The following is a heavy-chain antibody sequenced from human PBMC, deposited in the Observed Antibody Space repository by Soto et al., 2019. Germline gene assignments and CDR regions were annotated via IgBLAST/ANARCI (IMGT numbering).Heavy chain of an antibody. J-gene: IGHJ4*02. V-gene: IGHV4-59*01. CDR2: IYYSGST. D-gene: IGHD6-19*01. Sequence: QVQLQESGPGLVKPSETLSLNCTVSGGPISSYYWSWIRQSPGKGLEWIGYIYYSGSTNYNPSLNSRVTIAVDTSQNQFSLESSSVTAADTAVYYCARGSSGWPHRLDCWGQGTLVTVSS. CDR3: ARGSSGWPHRLDC. CDR1: GGPISSYY.